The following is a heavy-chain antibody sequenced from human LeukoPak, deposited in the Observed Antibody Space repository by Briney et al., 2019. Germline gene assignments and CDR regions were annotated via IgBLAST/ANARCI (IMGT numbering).Heavy chain of an antibody. CDR2: ISGSGGST. J-gene: IGHJ6*02. CDR3: ASFLVPALYYYYYYGMDV. Sequence: GGSLRLSCAASGFTFSSYAMSWVRQAPGKGLEWVSAISGSGGSTYYADSVKGRFTISRDNSKNTLYLQMNSLRAEDTAVYYCASFLVPALYYYYYYGMDVWGQGTTVTVSS. V-gene: IGHV3-23*01. CDR1: GFTFSSYA. D-gene: IGHD2-2*01.